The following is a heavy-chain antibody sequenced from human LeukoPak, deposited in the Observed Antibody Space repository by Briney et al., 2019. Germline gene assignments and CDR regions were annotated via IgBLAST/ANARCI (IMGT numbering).Heavy chain of an antibody. J-gene: IGHJ4*02. Sequence: PGGSLRLSCAASGFTVSNYNMHCVREVPGQRLEWVSAIGPAGDTYYSGSVKGRFTISTEDAKNSLYLQMNSLRAGDTAVYYCARVRDSTGWLLDYWGRGTQVTVSS. CDR3: ARVRDSTGWLLDY. D-gene: IGHD6-19*01. CDR1: GFTVSNYN. CDR2: IGPAGDT. V-gene: IGHV3-13*01.